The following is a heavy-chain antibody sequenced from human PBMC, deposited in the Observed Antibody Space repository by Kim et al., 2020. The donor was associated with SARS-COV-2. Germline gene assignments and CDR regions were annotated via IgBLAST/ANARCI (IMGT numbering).Heavy chain of an antibody. D-gene: IGHD4-4*01. CDR3: AKVTTLTGPLYDY. Sequence: GGSLRLSCAASGFTFSSYALSWVRQAPGKGLEWVSRISASGGDTYYADSVQGRFTISRDNSKNALNLEMNSLRAEDTALYYCAKVTTLTGPLYDYGGQGT. V-gene: IGHV3-23*01. CDR1: GFTFSSYA. J-gene: IGHJ4*02. CDR2: ISASGGDT.